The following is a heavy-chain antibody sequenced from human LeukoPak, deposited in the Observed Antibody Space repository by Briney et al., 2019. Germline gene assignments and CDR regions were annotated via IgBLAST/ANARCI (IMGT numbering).Heavy chain of an antibody. J-gene: IGHJ5*02. CDR2: INPSGGST. V-gene: IGHV1-46*01. CDR3: ARDLRSDSNWFDP. D-gene: IGHD1-26*01. CDR1: VYIFTIYY. Sequence: ASVKISFKAAVYIFTIYYIHWVRQAPGQGLEWMGMINPSGGSTSYAQKFQGRVTVTRDAYTSTVYMELRSRASGDTAVFACARDLRSDSNWFDPWGQGTLVTVSS.